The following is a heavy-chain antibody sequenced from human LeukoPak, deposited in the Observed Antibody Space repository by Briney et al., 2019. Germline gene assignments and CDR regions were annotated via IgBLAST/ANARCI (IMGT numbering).Heavy chain of an antibody. Sequence: SETLSLTCTVSGGSISSYYWSWIRQPPGKGLEWTGYIYYSRSTNYNPSLKSRVTISVDTSKNQFSLKLSSVTAADTAVYYCARHRELRYFDWLSGGEYFDYWGQGTLVTVSS. CDR2: IYYSRST. D-gene: IGHD3-9*01. CDR3: ARHRELRYFDWLSGGEYFDY. V-gene: IGHV4-59*08. J-gene: IGHJ4*02. CDR1: GGSISSYY.